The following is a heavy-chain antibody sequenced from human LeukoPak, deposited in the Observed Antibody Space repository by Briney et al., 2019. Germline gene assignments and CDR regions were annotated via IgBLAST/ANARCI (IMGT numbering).Heavy chain of an antibody. D-gene: IGHD2-15*01. Sequence: PGGSLRLSCAASGFTFSSYDMHWVRQPTGKGLEWVSGIGTTGDTYYPGSVKGRFTISRDNAKNSLYLQMNSLRAEDTAVYYCARDGGGDIVVAFAFDIWGQGTMVTVSS. CDR1: GFTFSSYD. J-gene: IGHJ3*02. CDR2: IGTTGDT. CDR3: ARDGGGDIVVAFAFDI. V-gene: IGHV3-13*04.